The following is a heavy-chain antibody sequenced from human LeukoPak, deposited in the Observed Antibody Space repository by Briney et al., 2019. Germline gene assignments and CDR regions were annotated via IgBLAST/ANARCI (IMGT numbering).Heavy chain of an antibody. Sequence: PSETLSLTCPVSGGSISGGVYYWSWIRQHPGKDLEWIGYIYYSGSTYYNPALKSRVTISVDTSKNQFSLKLSSVTAADTAVYYCARGVRWLQLSYFDYWGQGTLVTVSS. CDR1: GGSISGGVYY. V-gene: IGHV4-31*03. D-gene: IGHD5-24*01. CDR3: ARGVRWLQLSYFDY. CDR2: IYYSGST. J-gene: IGHJ4*02.